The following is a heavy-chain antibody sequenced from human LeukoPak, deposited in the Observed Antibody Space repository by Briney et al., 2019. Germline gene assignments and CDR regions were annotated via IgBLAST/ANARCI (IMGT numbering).Heavy chain of an antibody. CDR3: ARLLTGTTHNDY. CDR1: GGSFSGYY. CDR2: IKHSGST. V-gene: IGHV4-34*01. Sequence: SETLSLTCAVYGGSFSGYYWSWIRQPPGKGLEWIGEIKHSGSTNYNPSLKSRATISVDTSKNQFSLKLSSVTAADTAVYYCARLLTGTTHNDYWGQGTLVTVSS. J-gene: IGHJ4*02. D-gene: IGHD1-7*01.